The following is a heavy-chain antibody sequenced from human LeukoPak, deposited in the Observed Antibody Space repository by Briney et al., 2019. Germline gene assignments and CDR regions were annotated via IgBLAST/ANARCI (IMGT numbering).Heavy chain of an antibody. CDR2: ISGSGGNT. CDR1: GFTFSNYA. CDR3: AKDQISLACRASYFVC. V-gene: IGHV3-23*01. D-gene: IGHD2-15*01. Sequence: GGSLRLSCAASGFTFSNYAMSCVRQAPGKGLEWVSPISGSGGNTFYADSVKGRFTISRDNSKNTMYLQMNSLRVEDTAVYYCAKDQISLACRASYFVCWGQGTLVTVSS. J-gene: IGHJ4*02.